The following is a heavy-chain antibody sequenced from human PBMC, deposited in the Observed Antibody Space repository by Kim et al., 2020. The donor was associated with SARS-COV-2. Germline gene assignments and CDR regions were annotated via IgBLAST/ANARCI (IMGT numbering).Heavy chain of an antibody. V-gene: IGHV4-59*01. Sequence: PTLKRRVTIGVDTYKNQYSLKLSSVTAADTDVYYCAREALSGYSIPYFDYWGQGTLVTVSS. CDR3: AREALSGYSIPYFDY. J-gene: IGHJ4*02. D-gene: IGHD3-22*01.